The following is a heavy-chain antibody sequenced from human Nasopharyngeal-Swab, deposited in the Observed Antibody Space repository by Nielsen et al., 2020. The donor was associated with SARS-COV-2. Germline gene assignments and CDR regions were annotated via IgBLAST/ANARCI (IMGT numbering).Heavy chain of an antibody. J-gene: IGHJ5*02. Sequence: GGSLRLSCAASGFTFSRYWMHWVRLPPGKGLEWVSPIDVDGRRTTYADSVKGRFTISRDNSKNTLYLQMSGLRDEDTAIYYCVTVGDTGWFDRWGQGTLVTVSS. D-gene: IGHD1-26*01. CDR1: GFTFSRYW. CDR3: VTVGDTGWFDR. V-gene: IGHV3-74*01. CDR2: IDVDGRRT.